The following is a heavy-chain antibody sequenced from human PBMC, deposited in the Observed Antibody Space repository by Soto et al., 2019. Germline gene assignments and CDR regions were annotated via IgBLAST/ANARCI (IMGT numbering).Heavy chain of an antibody. CDR3: ARTLGGSSTPY. V-gene: IGHV3-74*01. CDR1: GCTFSSYW. D-gene: IGHD3-16*01. Sequence: GGPLRLSCAASGCTFSSYWMHWVRQAPGKGLVWVSRLNSDGSSTSYADSVKGRFTISRDNAKNTLYLQMNSLRAEDTAVYYCARTLGGSSTPYRGHRTLVTVSS. J-gene: IGHJ4*01. CDR2: LNSDGSST.